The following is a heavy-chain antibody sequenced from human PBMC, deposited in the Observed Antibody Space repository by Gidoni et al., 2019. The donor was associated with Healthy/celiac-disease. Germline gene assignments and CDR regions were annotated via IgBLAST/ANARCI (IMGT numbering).Heavy chain of an antibody. CDR1: GGTFSSYA. CDR3: ARTTAERGYYFDY. D-gene: IGHD1-1*01. Sequence: QVQLVQSGAAVKKPGSSVKVSCKASGGTFSSYAIFGTATYAQKFQGRVTITADESTSTAYMERSSLRSEDTAVYYCARTTAERGYYFDYWGQGTLVTVSS. V-gene: IGHV1-69*01. J-gene: IGHJ4*02. CDR2: FGTA.